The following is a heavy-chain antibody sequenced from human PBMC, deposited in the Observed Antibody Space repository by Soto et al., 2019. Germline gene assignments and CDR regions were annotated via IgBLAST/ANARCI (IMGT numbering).Heavy chain of an antibody. CDR2: ISGAGDRT. J-gene: IGHJ4*02. Sequence: EVQLLESGGGSVQPGGSLRLSCAASGFTFSTYAMSWVRQAPGKGLEWVSVISGAGDRTYYADSVKGRFTISRDNSKNTLYLQMNSLRAEDTAVYYCAKDLSTWRGFGLGDWGQGTLVTVSS. V-gene: IGHV3-23*01. CDR3: AKDLSTWRGFGLGD. D-gene: IGHD3-3*01. CDR1: GFTFSTYA.